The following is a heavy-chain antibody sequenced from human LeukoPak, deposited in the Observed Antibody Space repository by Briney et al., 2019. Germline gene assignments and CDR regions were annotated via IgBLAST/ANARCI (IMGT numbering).Heavy chain of an antibody. CDR2: IYPGDSDT. D-gene: IGHD4-17*01. Sequence: KPGESLKISGKGSGYTFTTYWIGWVRQMPGKGLEWMGIIYPGDSDTRYSPSFQGQVTISADKSINTPYLQWSSLKASDTAIYYCARRGPDGDYERRNFDYWGQGTLVTVSS. CDR3: ARRGPDGDYERRNFDY. V-gene: IGHV5-51*01. CDR1: GYTFTTYW. J-gene: IGHJ4*02.